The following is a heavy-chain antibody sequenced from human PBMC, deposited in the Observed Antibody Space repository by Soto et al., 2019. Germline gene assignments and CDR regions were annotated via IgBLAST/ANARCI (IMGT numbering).Heavy chain of an antibody. CDR3: AGGDQE. CDR1: GFPFSTYW. CDR2: INSDGSST. V-gene: IGHV3-74*01. Sequence: EEHLVQSGGGLVQPGGSLRLSCAASGFPFSTYWMHWVRQVPGQGLVWVSRINSDGSSTIYADFVKGRFTISRDNAKNTLYLQMNSLTVDDTAIYYCAGGDQEWGHGAVVPVSP. D-gene: IGHD6-25*01. J-gene: IGHJ4*01.